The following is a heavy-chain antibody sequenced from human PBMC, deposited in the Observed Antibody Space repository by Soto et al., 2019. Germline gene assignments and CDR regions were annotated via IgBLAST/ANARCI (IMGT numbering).Heavy chain of an antibody. D-gene: IGHD2-15*01. CDR1: GGSISSSSYY. J-gene: IGHJ5*02. CDR2: IYYSGST. Sequence: SETLSLTCTVSGGSISSSSYYCGWIRQPPGKGLEWIGGIYYSGSTYYNPPLKSRVTISVDTSKNQFSLKLSSVTAADTAVYYCARHLIGSGGSCYNWFDPWGQGTLVTVSS. CDR3: ARHLIGSGGSCYNWFDP. V-gene: IGHV4-39*01.